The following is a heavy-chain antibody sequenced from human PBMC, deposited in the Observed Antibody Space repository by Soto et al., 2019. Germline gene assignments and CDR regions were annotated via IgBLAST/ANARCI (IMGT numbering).Heavy chain of an antibody. CDR3: ARDSSDRPGIAVAAPRHFDP. Sequence: SETLSLTCAVSSGSISSSNWWSWVRQPPGKGLEWIGEIYHSGSTNYNPSLKSRVTISVDKSKNQFSLKLSSVTAADTAVYYCARDSSDRPGIAVAAPRHFDPWGQGTLVTVSS. CDR1: SGSISSSNW. J-gene: IGHJ5*02. V-gene: IGHV4-4*02. CDR2: IYHSGST. D-gene: IGHD6-19*01.